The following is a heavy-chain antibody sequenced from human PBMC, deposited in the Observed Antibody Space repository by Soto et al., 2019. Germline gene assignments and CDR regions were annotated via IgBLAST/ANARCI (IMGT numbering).Heavy chain of an antibody. D-gene: IGHD3-10*01. CDR3: ARDKRYLGELLSEYDAFDI. CDR2: IDPSGGVT. J-gene: IGHJ3*02. V-gene: IGHV1-46*01. Sequence: GASVKVSCKASGYTFTKFHIHWVRQAPGQGLEWMGMIDPSGGVTRDAQRFQGRITMTSDTSTSSVYMELRGLTSEDTAVYYCARDKRYLGELLSEYDAFDIWGQGTMVTVSS. CDR1: GYTFTKFH.